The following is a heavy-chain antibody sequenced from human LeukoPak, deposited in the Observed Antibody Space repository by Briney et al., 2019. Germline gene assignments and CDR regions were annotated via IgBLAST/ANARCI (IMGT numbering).Heavy chain of an antibody. Sequence: PSETLSLTCDVSSYSISSDYYWNWIRQPPGKGLEWIGSIYHWGNTYYNPSLKSRVSFSVDTSKNQFSLKLSSVTAADTAVYYCVTCRAYIRGGFDFWGQGALVTVSS. J-gene: IGHJ4*02. CDR1: SYSISSDYY. CDR2: IYHWGNT. D-gene: IGHD2-15*01. V-gene: IGHV4-38-2*01. CDR3: VTCRAYIRGGFDF.